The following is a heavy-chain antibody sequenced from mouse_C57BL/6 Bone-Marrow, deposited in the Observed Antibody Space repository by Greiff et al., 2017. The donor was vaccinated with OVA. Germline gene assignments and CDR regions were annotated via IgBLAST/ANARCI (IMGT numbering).Heavy chain of an antibody. V-gene: IGHV1-50*01. CDR3: ARVEDAMDY. J-gene: IGHJ4*01. CDR2: IDPSDSYT. CDR1: GYTFTSYW. Sequence: QVQLQQPGAELVQPGASVKLSCKASGYTFTSYWMQWVKQRPGQGLEWIGEIDPSDSYTNYNHKFKGKATLTVDTSSSTAYMQLSSLTSEDSAVYYCARVEDAMDYWGQGTSVTVSS.